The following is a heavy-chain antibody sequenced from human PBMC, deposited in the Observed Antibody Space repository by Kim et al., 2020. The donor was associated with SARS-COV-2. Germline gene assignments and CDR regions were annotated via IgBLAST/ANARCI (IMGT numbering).Heavy chain of an antibody. CDR2: INPNSGGT. V-gene: IGHV1-2*02. J-gene: IGHJ4*02. CDR1: GYTFTGYY. D-gene: IGHD2-15*01. CDR3: ARVCSGGSCYAY. Sequence: ASVKVSCKASGYTFTGYYMHWVRQAPGQGLEWMGWINPNSGGTNYAQKFQGRVTMTRDTSISTAYMELSRLRSDDTAVYYCARVCSGGSCYAYWGQGTLVTVSS.